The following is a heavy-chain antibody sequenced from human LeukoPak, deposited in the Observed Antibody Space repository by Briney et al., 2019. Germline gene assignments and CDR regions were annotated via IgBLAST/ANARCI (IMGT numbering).Heavy chain of an antibody. CDR3: ARHLTGVGAFDI. D-gene: IGHD3-9*01. CDR1: GGSFSGYY. CDR2: INHSGST. J-gene: IGHJ3*02. Sequence: PSETLSLTCAVYGGSFSGYYWSWIRQPPGKGLEWIGEINHSGSTYYNPSLKSRVTISVDTSKNQFSLKLSSVTAADTAVYYCARHLTGVGAFDIWGQGTMVTVSS. V-gene: IGHV4-34*01.